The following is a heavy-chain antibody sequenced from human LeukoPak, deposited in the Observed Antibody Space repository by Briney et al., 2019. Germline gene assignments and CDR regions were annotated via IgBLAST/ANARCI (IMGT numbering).Heavy chain of an antibody. V-gene: IGHV2-5*01. D-gene: IGHD4-17*01. J-gene: IGHJ4*02. CDR2: MYWNDDM. CDR3: ARLMSTVTTGYFDY. CDR1: GFSLSASGLG. Sequence: FGPTLVKPTQTLTLTCTFSGFSLSASGLGVAWIRQPPGKALEWLALMYWNDDMRYSPSLNNRLTLTKDTSKNQVVLTISNADPADTATYYCARLMSTVTTGYFDYWGQGILVAVSS.